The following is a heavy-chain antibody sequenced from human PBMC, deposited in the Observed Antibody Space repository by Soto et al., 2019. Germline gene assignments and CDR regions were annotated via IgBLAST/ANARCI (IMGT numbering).Heavy chain of an antibody. J-gene: IGHJ4*02. D-gene: IGHD2-21*02. V-gene: IGHV3-7*01. Sequence: GGSLRLSCAVSGFTFGSYWMNWVRLIPGKGLEWVAYIKPDGSATYYVDSVKGRFTISRDNAKNSLYLQMNSLRVEDTSVYYCARAGYCGPGCYYYFDYWGQGTLVTV. CDR3: ARAGYCGPGCYYYFDY. CDR1: GFTFGSYW. CDR2: IKPDGSAT.